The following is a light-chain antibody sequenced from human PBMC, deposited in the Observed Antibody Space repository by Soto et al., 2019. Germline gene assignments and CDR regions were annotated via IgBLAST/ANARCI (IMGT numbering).Light chain of an antibody. CDR2: AAS. CDR3: QHLNSLPIT. CDR1: QGISSY. J-gene: IGKJ5*01. Sequence: DIQLTQSPSFLSASVGDRVTITCRASQGISSYLAWYQQKPGKAPKLLIYAASTLQSGVPSRFSGSGSGTEFTLTISSLQPEDFATYYCQHLNSLPITFGQGTRLEIK. V-gene: IGKV1-9*01.